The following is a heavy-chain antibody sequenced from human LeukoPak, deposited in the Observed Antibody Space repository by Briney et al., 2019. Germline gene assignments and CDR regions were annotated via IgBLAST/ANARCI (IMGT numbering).Heavy chain of an antibody. Sequence: SETLSLTCTVSGGSISSSSYYWGWIRQPPGKGLKWIGSIFYSGSTYYNPSLKSRVTISVDTSKNQFSLKLSSVTAADTAVYYCARIDSSGYYRFDYWGRGTLVTVSS. CDR2: IFYSGST. V-gene: IGHV4-39*01. CDR3: ARIDSSGYYRFDY. J-gene: IGHJ4*02. CDR1: GGSISSSSYY. D-gene: IGHD3-22*01.